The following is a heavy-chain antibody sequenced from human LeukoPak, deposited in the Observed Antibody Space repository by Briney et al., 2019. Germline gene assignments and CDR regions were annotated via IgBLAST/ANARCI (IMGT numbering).Heavy chain of an antibody. CDR3: QSSGYYYGAFDI. J-gene: IGHJ3*02. D-gene: IGHD3-22*01. CDR1: GFTFSSYA. Sequence: TGGSLRLSCAASGFTFSSYAMSWVRQAPGKGLEWVSAISGSGGSTYYADSVKGRFTISRDNSKNTLYLQMNSLRAEDTALYYCQSSGYYYGAFDIWGQGTMVTVSS. V-gene: IGHV3-23*01. CDR2: ISGSGGST.